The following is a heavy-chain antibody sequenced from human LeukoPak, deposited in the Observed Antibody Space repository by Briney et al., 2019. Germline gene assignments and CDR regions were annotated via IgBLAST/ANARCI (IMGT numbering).Heavy chain of an antibody. J-gene: IGHJ4*02. CDR3: ARGVEPLAANTLAY. CDR2: LYSDGNT. Sequence: GGSLRLSCAASGFTFITNDMTWVRQAPGKGLEWVSVLYSDGNTKYADSVQGRFTVSRDNSKNTLYLEMNSLSPDDTAVYYCARGVEPLAANTLAYWGQGTLVTVSS. CDR1: GFTFITND. V-gene: IGHV3-53*01. D-gene: IGHD1-14*01.